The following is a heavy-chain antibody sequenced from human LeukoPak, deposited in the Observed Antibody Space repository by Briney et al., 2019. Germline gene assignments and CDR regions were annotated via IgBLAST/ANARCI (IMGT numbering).Heavy chain of an antibody. D-gene: IGHD6-13*01. J-gene: IGHJ4*02. Sequence: PGGSLRLSCAASGFTFSSYSMSWFRQAPGKGLEGVSGITVTGDTYYADSLKGRFTISRDNSRNTLYLQMNSLRADDTAVYYCAKVPVWQQLVDYWGQGTLVTVSS. V-gene: IGHV3-23*01. CDR3: AKVPVWQQLVDY. CDR2: ITVTGDT. CDR1: GFTFSSYS.